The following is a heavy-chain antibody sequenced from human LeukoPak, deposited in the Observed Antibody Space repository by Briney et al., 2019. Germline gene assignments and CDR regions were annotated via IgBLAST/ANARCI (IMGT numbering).Heavy chain of an antibody. CDR1: GFTFSTYS. Sequence: GGSLRLSCEASGFTFSTYSMNWVRQAPGKGLEWVSHISSGSGTTFYADSVKGRFTISRDNARNSLYLQMNSLRAEDTAVYYCARAAHYYDSGGFLPEAFDVWGQGTMVTVSS. CDR3: ARAAHYYDSGGFLPEAFDV. D-gene: IGHD3-22*01. J-gene: IGHJ3*01. V-gene: IGHV3-48*04. CDR2: ISSGSGTT.